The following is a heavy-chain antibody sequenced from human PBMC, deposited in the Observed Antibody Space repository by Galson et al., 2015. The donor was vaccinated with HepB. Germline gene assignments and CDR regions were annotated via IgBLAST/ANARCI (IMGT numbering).Heavy chain of an antibody. V-gene: IGHV3-66*01. CDR2: IYSGGST. Sequence: SLRLSCAASGFTVSSNYMSWVRRAPGKGLEWVSVIYSGGSTYYADSVKGRFTISRDNSKNTLYLQMNSLRAEDTAVYYCARDLRLYDSSGYYWAFDYWGQGTLVTVSS. J-gene: IGHJ4*02. D-gene: IGHD3-22*01. CDR3: ARDLRLYDSSGYYWAFDY. CDR1: GFTVSSNY.